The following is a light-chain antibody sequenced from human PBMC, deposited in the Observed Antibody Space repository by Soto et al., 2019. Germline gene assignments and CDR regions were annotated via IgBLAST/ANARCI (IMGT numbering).Light chain of an antibody. Sequence: DTQVTQSPSSLSASVGDRVTITCRASQSISSYLNWYQQKPGKAPKLLIYAGSSLQSGVPSRFSGRGSGADFTLTISSLQPEDFATYYCQQTYSIPVTFGQGTRLEIK. CDR2: AGS. CDR1: QSISSY. CDR3: QQTYSIPVT. V-gene: IGKV1-39*01. J-gene: IGKJ5*01.